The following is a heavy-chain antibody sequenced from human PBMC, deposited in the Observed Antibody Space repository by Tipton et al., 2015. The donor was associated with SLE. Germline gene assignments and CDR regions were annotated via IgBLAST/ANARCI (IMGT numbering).Heavy chain of an antibody. CDR3: ARGGGGAFDI. CDR1: GGSISGSNYY. Sequence: TLSLTCTVSGGSISGSNYYWDWIRQPPGKGLEWIGSIYHSGSTYYNPSLKSRVTISVDTSKNQFSLKLSSVTAADTAVYYCARGGGGAFDIWGQGTMVTVSS. J-gene: IGHJ3*02. D-gene: IGHD3-16*01. CDR2: IYHSGST. V-gene: IGHV4-39*07.